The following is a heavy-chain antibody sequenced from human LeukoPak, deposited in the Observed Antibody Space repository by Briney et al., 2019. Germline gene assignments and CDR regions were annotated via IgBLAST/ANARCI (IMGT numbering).Heavy chain of an antibody. D-gene: IGHD4-17*01. J-gene: IGHJ4*02. CDR2: INDSGESI. Sequence: GGSLRLSCAASGFGFSSYAMSWVRQAPGKGLEWVSSINDSGESIYYADCVRGRFTISRDNSKNILFLQMNSLRADDTAIYYCARTQYDYADYWGQGTLVTVPS. CDR3: ARTQYDYADY. V-gene: IGHV3-23*01. CDR1: GFGFSSYA.